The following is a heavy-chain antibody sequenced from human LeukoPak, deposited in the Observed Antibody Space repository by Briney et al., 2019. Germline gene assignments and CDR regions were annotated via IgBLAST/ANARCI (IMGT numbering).Heavy chain of an antibody. CDR1: GFTFSSYW. Sequence: GGSLRLSCVASGFTFSSYWLAWVRQAPGKGLEWVANIKHDGSEEYYVDSVKGRFTISRDNAKNSLYLQMKSLRAEDTAVYHCARHYCSNGVCFDSWGQGTLVTVSS. D-gene: IGHD2-8*01. J-gene: IGHJ5*01. CDR3: ARHYCSNGVCFDS. V-gene: IGHV3-7*05. CDR2: IKHDGSEE.